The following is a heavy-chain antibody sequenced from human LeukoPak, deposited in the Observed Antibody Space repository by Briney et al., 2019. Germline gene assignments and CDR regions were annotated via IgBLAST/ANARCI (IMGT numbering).Heavy chain of an antibody. CDR1: GYTLTSYY. J-gene: IGHJ4*02. Sequence: GASAKVSCKASGYTLTSYYIHWVRQAPGHGLEWMGVNTNYAQRFQGRVTMTRDTSTRTVYMEMSSLRSEDTALYYCARGSDYGDLDHWGQGTLVTVSS. CDR3: ARGSDYGDLDH. D-gene: IGHD4-17*01. CDR2: NT. V-gene: IGHV1-46*01.